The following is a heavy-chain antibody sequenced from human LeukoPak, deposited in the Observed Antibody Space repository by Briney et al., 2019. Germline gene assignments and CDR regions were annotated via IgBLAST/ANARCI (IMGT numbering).Heavy chain of an antibody. CDR2: ISNGGTT. Sequence: PSETLSLTCTVSGGSISSGSYYWSWIRQPAGKGLEWIGSISNGGTTYYNPSLKSRVTISTDTPKNQFSLRLSSVTAADTAVYYCARSPWLHDSRWGQGTLVTVSS. CDR1: GGSISSGSYY. D-gene: IGHD5-18*01. CDR3: ARSPWLHDSR. V-gene: IGHV4-39*01. J-gene: IGHJ1*01.